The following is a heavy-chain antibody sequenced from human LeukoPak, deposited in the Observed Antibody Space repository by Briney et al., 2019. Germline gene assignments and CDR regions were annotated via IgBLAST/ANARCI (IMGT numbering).Heavy chain of an antibody. CDR2: ISHSGST. J-gene: IGHJ4*02. CDR1: GGSFSGYY. V-gene: IGHV4-34*01. CDR3: ARLSEMVRRYFDY. D-gene: IGHD3-10*01. Sequence: SETLSLTCAVYGGSFSGYYWSWIRQPPGKGLEWIGEISHSGSTNYNPSLKSRVTISVDTSKNQFSLKLSSVTAADTAVYYCARLSEMVRRYFDYWGQGTLVTVSS.